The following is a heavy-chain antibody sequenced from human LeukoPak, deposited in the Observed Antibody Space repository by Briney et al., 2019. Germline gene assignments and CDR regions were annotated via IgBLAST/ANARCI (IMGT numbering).Heavy chain of an antibody. CDR3: ARDCGVAAAGPKTNPSLILDY. CDR2: IKTSGGST. J-gene: IGHJ4*02. Sequence: GASVKVSCKASVYTFTSYYMHWVRQAPGQGLEWMGIIKTSGGSTSYAQKFQGRVTMTRDTSTSTVYMELSSLRSEDTAVYYCARDCGVAAAGPKTNPSLILDYWGQGTLVSVSS. D-gene: IGHD6-13*01. CDR1: VYTFTSYY. V-gene: IGHV1-46*01.